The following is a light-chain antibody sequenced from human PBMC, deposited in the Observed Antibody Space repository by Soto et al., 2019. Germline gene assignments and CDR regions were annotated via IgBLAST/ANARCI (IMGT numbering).Light chain of an antibody. CDR2: DAS. CDR3: QQTLSFPPT. V-gene: IGKV3-20*01. Sequence: EFVLTQSPGTLSLSPGERTTISCRASQTVRNNYLAWYQQKPGQAPTLLIYDASNRATGIPDRFSGGGSGTDFTLTISSLQPEDFATYYCQQTLSFPPTFGQGTKV. J-gene: IGKJ1*01. CDR1: QTVRNNY.